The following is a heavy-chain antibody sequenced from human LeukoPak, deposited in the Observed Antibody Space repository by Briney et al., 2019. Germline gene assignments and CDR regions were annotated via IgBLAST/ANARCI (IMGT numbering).Heavy chain of an antibody. D-gene: IGHD5-18*01. CDR3: AKDQRGYSYGSFDY. Sequence: GGSLRLSCAASGFTFSSYAMSWVRQAPGKGLEWVSSFSGSGGTTYYADSVKDRLTISRDNSKNTLYLQMNSLRAEDTAVYYCAKDQRGYSYGSFDYWGQGTLVTVSS. J-gene: IGHJ4*02. V-gene: IGHV3-23*01. CDR2: FSGSGGTT. CDR1: GFTFSSYA.